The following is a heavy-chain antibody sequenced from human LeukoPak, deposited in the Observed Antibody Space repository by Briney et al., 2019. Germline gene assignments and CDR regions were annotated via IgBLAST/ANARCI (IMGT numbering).Heavy chain of an antibody. CDR3: ARPEVGATYFDY. J-gene: IGHJ4*02. Sequence: PSETLSLTCTVSGGSISSSSYYWGWIRQPPGKGLEWIGSIYYSGSTYYNPSLKSRVTISVDTSKNQFSLKLSSVTAADTAVYYCARPEVGATYFDYWGQGTLVTVSS. D-gene: IGHD1-26*01. V-gene: IGHV4-39*01. CDR1: GGSISSSSYY. CDR2: IYYSGST.